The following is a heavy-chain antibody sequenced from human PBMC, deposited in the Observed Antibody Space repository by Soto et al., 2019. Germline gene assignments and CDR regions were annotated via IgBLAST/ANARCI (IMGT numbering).Heavy chain of an antibody. CDR2: INAGNGNT. CDR3: ARGGVAVAGTVDY. CDR1: GYTFTSYA. J-gene: IGHJ4*02. V-gene: IGHV1-3*01. Sequence: QVPLVQSGAEVKKPGASVKVSCKASGYTFTSYAMHWVRQAPGQRLEWMGWINAGNGNTKYSQKFQGRVTITRDTSASTAYMELSSLRSEDTAVYYCARGGVAVAGTVDYWGQGTLVTVSS. D-gene: IGHD6-19*01.